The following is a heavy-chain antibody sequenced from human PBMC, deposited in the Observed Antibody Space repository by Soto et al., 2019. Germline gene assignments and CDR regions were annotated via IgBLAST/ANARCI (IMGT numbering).Heavy chain of an antibody. D-gene: IGHD6-19*01. Sequence: QVQLVQSGAEVKKPGASVKVSCKASGYTFTNYGITWVRQAPGQGLEWMGWISGDNGYTNYAQKFQGRVTMTTNTSTSTAYMELRSLRSDDTAVYYCAKGTTCGWYGEGPPDNWGQGTLVTVSS. CDR3: AKGTTCGWYGEGPPDN. CDR1: GYTFTNYG. V-gene: IGHV1-18*01. CDR2: ISGDNGYT. J-gene: IGHJ4*02.